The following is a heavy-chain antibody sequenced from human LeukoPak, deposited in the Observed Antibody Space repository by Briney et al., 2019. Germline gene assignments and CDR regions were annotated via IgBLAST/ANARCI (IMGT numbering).Heavy chain of an antibody. Sequence: SETLSLTCTVSGGSISSYYWSWIRQPPGQGLEWVGYIYFSGSSNYNSSPKSRGSISVETYKNKFSLKLRSVTAADAAVAYYSRINYYGSGLDLCGQGALVTVSS. D-gene: IGHD3-10*01. V-gene: IGHV4-59*01. CDR2: IYFSGSS. CDR3: SRINYYGSGLDL. CDR1: GGSISSYY. J-gene: IGHJ5*02.